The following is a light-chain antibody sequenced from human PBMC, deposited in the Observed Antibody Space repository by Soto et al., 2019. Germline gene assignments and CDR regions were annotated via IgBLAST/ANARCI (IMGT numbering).Light chain of an antibody. CDR3: SSYAGTYYV. CDR2: EVS. J-gene: IGLJ1*01. CDR1: SSDVGGYNY. V-gene: IGLV2-8*01. Sequence: QSVLPQPPSASGSPGQSVTLSCPGTSSDVGGYNYVSWYQQHPGKAPKIMIYEVSKRPSGVPDRFSGSKSGNTASLTVSGLQAQDEAEYYCSSYAGTYYVFGTGTKVTVL.